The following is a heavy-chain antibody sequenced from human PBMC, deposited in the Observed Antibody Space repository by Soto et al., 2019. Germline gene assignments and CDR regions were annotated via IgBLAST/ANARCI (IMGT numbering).Heavy chain of an antibody. V-gene: IGHV1-2*02. CDR2: INPKSGAT. CDR1: GYTXNGYY. Sequence: SXKVSCKAIGYTXNGYYRHLVRQAPGQGLEWMGWINPKSGATKYAQKFQGRVIMTRDTSMYTVYMEVMRLISDESAIYYCARDGLYDVDIPGWLHPWGQGTPGTVSS. J-gene: IGHJ5*02. CDR3: ARDGLYDVDIPGWLHP. D-gene: IGHD2-21*01.